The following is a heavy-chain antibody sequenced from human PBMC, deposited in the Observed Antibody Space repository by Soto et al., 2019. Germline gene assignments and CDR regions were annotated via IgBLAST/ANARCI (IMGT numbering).Heavy chain of an antibody. Sequence: GVSLRLSCLASGFSFNSFNMNWIRRAPGRGLEWVASISVSGDNIYYGDSMQGRFTISRDNSKRSVFLDLNSLRVEDTAVYYCARDLGLLKSMFDYWGQGTLVTVSS. V-gene: IGHV3-21*01. J-gene: IGHJ4*02. D-gene: IGHD2-8*01. CDR2: ISVSGDNI. CDR3: ARDLGLLKSMFDY. CDR1: GFSFNSFN.